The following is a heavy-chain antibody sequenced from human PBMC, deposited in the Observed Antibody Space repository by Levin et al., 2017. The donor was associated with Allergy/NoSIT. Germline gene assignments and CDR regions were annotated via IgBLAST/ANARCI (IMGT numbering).Heavy chain of an antibody. CDR3: ARVGGGYDILTGYLDY. V-gene: IGHV1-2*02. CDR1: GYTFTGYY. CDR2: INPNSGGT. Sequence: ASVKVSCKASGYTFTGYYMHWVRQAPGQGLEWMGWINPNSGGTNYAQKFQGRVTMTRDTSISTAYMELSRLRSDDTAVYYCARVGGGYDILTGYLDYWGQGTLVTVSS. J-gene: IGHJ4*02. D-gene: IGHD3-9*01.